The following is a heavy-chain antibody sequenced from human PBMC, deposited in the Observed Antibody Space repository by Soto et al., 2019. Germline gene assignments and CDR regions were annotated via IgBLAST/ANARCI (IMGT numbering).Heavy chain of an antibody. J-gene: IGHJ6*03. V-gene: IGHV3-9*01. CDR2: ITWNSGNI. CDR3: GRDNIMDV. Sequence: EVQLVESGGGLVQPGRSLRLSCAASGFTFDDYAMHWVRQAPGKGLEWVSGITWNSGNIEYADSVKGRFTISRDNAKNSLYLHMNSLRVEDTALYYCGRDNIMDVWGKGTTVTVSS. CDR1: GFTFDDYA.